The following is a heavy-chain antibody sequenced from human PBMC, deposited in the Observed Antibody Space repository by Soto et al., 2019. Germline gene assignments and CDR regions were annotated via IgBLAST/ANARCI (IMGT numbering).Heavy chain of an antibody. Sequence: QVQLVQSGAEVKKPGASVKVSCKAYGYTFSSDGLSRVRQAPGQGLEWMGWISAYSGNTVYTQRFKGRLTMATDTSTGTAYMELRSLRSDDTAVYYCARDFYQSSGYCDYWGQGTLVTVSS. CDR1: GYTFSSDG. CDR3: ARDFYQSSGYCDY. CDR2: ISAYSGNT. D-gene: IGHD3-22*01. J-gene: IGHJ4*02. V-gene: IGHV1-18*01.